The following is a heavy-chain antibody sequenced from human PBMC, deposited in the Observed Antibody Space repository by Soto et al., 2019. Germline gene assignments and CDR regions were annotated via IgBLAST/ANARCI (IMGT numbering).Heavy chain of an antibody. D-gene: IGHD3-10*01. CDR3: ARHGYGVRGVLDY. CDR2: IITIFGTA. Sequence: QVQLVQSGAEVKKPGSSVKVSCKASGGTFSSYAISWVRQAPGQGLEWMGGIITIFGTANYAQKFQGRVTITADESTSTAYMALSSLRSEDTAAYYCARHGYGVRGVLDYWGQGTLVTVSS. V-gene: IGHV1-69*01. CDR1: GGTFSSYA. J-gene: IGHJ4*02.